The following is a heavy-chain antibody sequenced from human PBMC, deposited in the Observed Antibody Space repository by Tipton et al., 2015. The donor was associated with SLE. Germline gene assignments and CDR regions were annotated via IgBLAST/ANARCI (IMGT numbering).Heavy chain of an antibody. J-gene: IGHJ4*02. CDR1: GGSINSHNW. Sequence: TLSLTCAVSGGSINSHNWWTWVRRPPGKGLEWIGEDYHSGATHYNPSLKSRVTISVDKSKNQFSLRLTSVTAADTGVYYCAELEGLSYGYSFYYWGQKILVTVSS. D-gene: IGHD5-18*01. CDR2: DYHSGAT. CDR3: AELEGLSYGYSFYY. V-gene: IGHV4-4*02.